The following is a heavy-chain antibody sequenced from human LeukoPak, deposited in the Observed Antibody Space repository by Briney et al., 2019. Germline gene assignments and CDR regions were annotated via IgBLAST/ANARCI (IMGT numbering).Heavy chain of an antibody. D-gene: IGHD2/OR15-2a*01. V-gene: IGHV3-23*01. CDR3: AKVVAGNIDYYFDY. J-gene: IGHJ4*02. Sequence: GGSLRLSCAASGFTFSSFAINWVRQAPGKGLEWVSVITGSGSGADYADSVKGRFTISRDNSKNTVYLQMRNLRVEHTAVYYCAKVVAGNIDYYFDYWGQGILVAVSS. CDR2: ITGSGSGA. CDR1: GFTFSSFA.